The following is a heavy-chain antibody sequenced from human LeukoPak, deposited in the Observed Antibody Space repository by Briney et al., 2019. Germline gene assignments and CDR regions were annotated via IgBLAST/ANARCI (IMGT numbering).Heavy chain of an antibody. J-gene: IGHJ4*02. D-gene: IGHD3-10*01. V-gene: IGHV4-39*07. Sequence: KTSETLSLTCTVSGGSISRSRDYWGWIRQPPGKGLEWIGSIYYSGSTYYNPSLKSRVTISGDTSKNRFSLKLSSVTAADTAVYYCARFSAYYGSGSYGPYWGQGTLVTVSS. CDR2: IYYSGST. CDR1: GGSISRSRDY. CDR3: ARFSAYYGSGSYGPY.